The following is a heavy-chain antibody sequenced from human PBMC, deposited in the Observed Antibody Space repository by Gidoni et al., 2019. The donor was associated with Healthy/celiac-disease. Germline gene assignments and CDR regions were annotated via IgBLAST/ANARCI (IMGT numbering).Heavy chain of an antibody. J-gene: IGHJ4*02. D-gene: IGHD6-19*01. CDR3: ARPGYSSGSFDY. Sequence: QVQLQESGPGLVKPSETLSLTCTVSGGSVRSGSYYWSWLRQPPGKGLEWIGYIYYSGSTNYNPSLKSRVTISVDTSKNQFSLKLSSVTDADTAVYYCARPGYSSGSFDYWGQGTLVTVSS. CDR2: IYYSGST. V-gene: IGHV4-61*01. CDR1: GGSVRSGSYY.